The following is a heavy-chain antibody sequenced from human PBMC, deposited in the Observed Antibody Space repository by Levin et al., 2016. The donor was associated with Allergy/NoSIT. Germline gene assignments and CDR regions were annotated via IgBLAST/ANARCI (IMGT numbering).Heavy chain of an antibody. V-gene: IGHV1-2*02. CDR3: ARKTPTGTTNYYYYGMDV. Sequence: WVRQAPGQGLEWMGWINPNSGGTNYAQKFQGRVTMTRDTSISTAYMELSRLRSDDTAVYYCARKTPTGTTNYYYYGMDVWGQGTTVTVS. D-gene: IGHD1-7*01. CDR2: INPNSGGT. J-gene: IGHJ6*02.